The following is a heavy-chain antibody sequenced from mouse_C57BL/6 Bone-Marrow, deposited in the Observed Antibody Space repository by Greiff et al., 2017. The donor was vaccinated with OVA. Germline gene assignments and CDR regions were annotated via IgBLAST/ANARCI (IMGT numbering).Heavy chain of an antibody. D-gene: IGHD2-5*01. Sequence: EVKVEESGGGLVQPGESLKLSCESNEYEFPSHDMSWVRKTPEKRLELVAAINSDGGSTYYPDTMERRFIISRDNTKKTLYLQMSSLRSEDTALYYCASIVTTSYYAMDYWGQGTSVTVSS. CDR3: ASIVTTSYYAMDY. V-gene: IGHV5-2*03. CDR1: EYEFPSHD. CDR2: INSDGGST. J-gene: IGHJ4*01.